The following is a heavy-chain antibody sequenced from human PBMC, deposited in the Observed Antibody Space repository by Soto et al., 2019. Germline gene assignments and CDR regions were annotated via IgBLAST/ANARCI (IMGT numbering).Heavy chain of an antibody. D-gene: IGHD5-12*01. CDR3: VRSVLHQWQGSGYYGADC. Sequence: QITLKESGPPLVKPTQTLTLTCSFSGFSLTTTDMGVGWIRQPPGKALEWLALIYWNDNEHYSPSLKSRLTITKDTSKNQVVLTMTNLDPVDTATYYCVRSVLHQWQGSGYYGADCWGQGTLVTVSS. V-gene: IGHV2-5*01. CDR1: GFSLTTTDMG. CDR2: IYWNDNE. J-gene: IGHJ4*02.